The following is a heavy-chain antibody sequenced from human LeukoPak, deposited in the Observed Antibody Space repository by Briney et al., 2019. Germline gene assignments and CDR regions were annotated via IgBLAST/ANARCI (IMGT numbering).Heavy chain of an antibody. Sequence: GGSLRLSCAASGFTFSSYWMSWVRQAPGKGLEWVSYISSSGSTIYYADSVKGRFTISRDNAKNSLYLQMSSLRAEDTAVYYCASRNAVAGPFDYWGQGTLVTVSS. CDR1: GFTFSSYW. CDR2: ISSSGSTI. CDR3: ASRNAVAGPFDY. V-gene: IGHV3-48*04. D-gene: IGHD6-19*01. J-gene: IGHJ4*02.